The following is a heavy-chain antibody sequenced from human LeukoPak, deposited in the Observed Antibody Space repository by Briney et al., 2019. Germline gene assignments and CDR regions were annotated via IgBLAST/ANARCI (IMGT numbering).Heavy chain of an antibody. V-gene: IGHV4-39*01. D-gene: IGHD6-19*01. J-gene: IGHJ4*02. CDR1: GGSISSSSYY. CDR2: IYYSGST. Sequence: SETLSLTCTVSGGSISSSSYYWGWIRQPPGTGLEWIGSIYYSGSTYYNPSLKSRVTISVDTSKNQFSLKLSSVTAADTVVYYCARRRRNSGWYSRGYYFDYWGQGTLVTVSS. CDR3: ARRRRNSGWYSRGYYFDY.